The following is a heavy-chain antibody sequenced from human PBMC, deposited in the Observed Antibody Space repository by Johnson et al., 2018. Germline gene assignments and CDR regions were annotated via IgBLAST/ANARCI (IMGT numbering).Heavy chain of an antibody. Sequence: VQLVQSGGGLVKPGGSLRLSCLASGFTFRYSMSWIRQAPGKGLEWVSDISGSAGDTDYADSVKGRFTFSRDNSKNTLYLQLNSLRAEDTAVFYCAGQGELLPRQLDYYGMDVWGQGTTVTVSS. CDR3: AGQGELLPRQLDYYGMDV. V-gene: IGHV3-23*04. CDR2: ISGSAGDT. J-gene: IGHJ6*02. D-gene: IGHD1-26*01. CDR1: GFTFRYS.